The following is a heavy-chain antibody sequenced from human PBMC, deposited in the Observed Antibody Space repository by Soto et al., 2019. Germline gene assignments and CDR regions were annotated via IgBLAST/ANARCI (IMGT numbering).Heavy chain of an antibody. J-gene: IGHJ4*02. CDR3: ARLPGYCRGGTCYSFYFDS. CDR1: GGSVSSSTYY. Sequence: QLQLQESGPGLVKPSETLSLTCIVSVSGGSVSSSTYYWGWIRQPPGKGLEWIGTIYYSGTTYYNPSLKSRVTISVDTSKNQFSLKVNSVTAADTAVYYCARLPGYCRGGTCYSFYFDSWGQGALVTVSS. D-gene: IGHD2-15*01. CDR2: IYYSGTT. V-gene: IGHV4-39*01.